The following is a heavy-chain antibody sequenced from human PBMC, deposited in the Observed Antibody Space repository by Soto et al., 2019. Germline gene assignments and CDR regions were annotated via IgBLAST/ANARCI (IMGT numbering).Heavy chain of an antibody. D-gene: IGHD3-22*01. CDR3: ARTIVVVVPDNFDH. CDR1: GFTIGDYW. CDR2: IKQDGSEK. V-gene: IGHV3-7*01. J-gene: IGHJ4*02. Sequence: PGGSLRLSCAASGFTIGDYWMSWVRQAPGKGLERVANIKQDGSEKYYVDSVKGRFTISRDSAKNSLYLQMNSLRGEDTAVYYCARTIVVVVPDNFDHWGQGTLVTVSS.